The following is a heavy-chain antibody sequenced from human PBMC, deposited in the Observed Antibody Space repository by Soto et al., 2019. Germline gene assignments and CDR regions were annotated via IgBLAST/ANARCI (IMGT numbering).Heavy chain of an antibody. V-gene: IGHV4-59*01. CDR1: GGSFSGYY. CDR3: ARDSGSYELARGRYHYGMDV. J-gene: IGHJ6*02. D-gene: IGHD1-26*01. Sequence: SETLSLSCAVYGGSFSGYYWSWIRQPPGKGLEWIGYIYYSGSTNYNPSLKSRVTISVDTSKNQFSLKLSSVTAADTAVYYCARDSGSYELARGRYHYGMDVWGQGTTVTVSS. CDR2: IYYSGST.